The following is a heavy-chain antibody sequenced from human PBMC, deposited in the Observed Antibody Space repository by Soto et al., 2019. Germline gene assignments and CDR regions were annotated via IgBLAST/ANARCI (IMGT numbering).Heavy chain of an antibody. CDR2: IYYSGST. J-gene: IGHJ5*02. V-gene: IGHV4-59*12. CDR1: GGSISRYY. D-gene: IGHD3-22*01. Sequence: SETLSLTCTVSGGSISRYYWSWIRQPPGKGLEWIGYIYYSGSTNYNPSHKSRVTISVDTSKNQFSLKLSSVTAADTAVYYCARGQRYYDSSGNHLNRLAPRGQGTPVTVSS. CDR3: ARGQRYYDSSGNHLNRLAP.